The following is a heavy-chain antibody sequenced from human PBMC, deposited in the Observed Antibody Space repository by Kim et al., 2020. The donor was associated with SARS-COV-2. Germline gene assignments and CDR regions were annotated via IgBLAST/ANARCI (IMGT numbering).Heavy chain of an antibody. D-gene: IGHD1-26*01. Sequence: ESLKISCKGSGYSFINYLIGWVRQMPGKGLEWMGIIYPGDFDTRYSPSFQGQVTISADKSISTAYLQWSSLKASDTAMYYCARHVGYYYYYMDVWGKGTTVTVSS. V-gene: IGHV5-51*01. CDR2: IYPGDFDT. J-gene: IGHJ6*03. CDR3: ARHVGYYYYYMDV. CDR1: GYSFINYL.